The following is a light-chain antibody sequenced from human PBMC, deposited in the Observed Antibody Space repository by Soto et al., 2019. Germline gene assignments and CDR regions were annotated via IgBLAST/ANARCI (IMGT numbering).Light chain of an antibody. CDR1: SSDVWSYNL. V-gene: IGLV2-23*02. CDR3: CSYAGSSTHVV. CDR2: EVS. J-gene: IGLJ2*01. Sequence: QSALTQPASVSGSPGQSITISCTGTSSDVWSYNLVSWYQQHPGKAPKLMIYEVSKRPSGFSNRFSGSKSGNTASLTISGLQAEDEADYYCCSYAGSSTHVVFGGGTKVTVL.